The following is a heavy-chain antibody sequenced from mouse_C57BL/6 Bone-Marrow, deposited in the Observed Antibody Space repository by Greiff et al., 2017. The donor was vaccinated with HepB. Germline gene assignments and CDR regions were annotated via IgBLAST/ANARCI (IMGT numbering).Heavy chain of an antibody. Sequence: EVHLVESGGGLVQPGGSLSLSCAASGFTFTDYYMSWVRQPPGKALEWLGFIRNKANGYTTEYSASVKGRFPISRDNSQSILYLQMNALRAEDSATYYCARGRAGEAWFAYWGQGTLVTVSA. D-gene: IGHD4-1*01. CDR1: GFTFTDYY. CDR3: ARGRAGEAWFAY. J-gene: IGHJ3*01. V-gene: IGHV7-3*01. CDR2: IRNKANGYTT.